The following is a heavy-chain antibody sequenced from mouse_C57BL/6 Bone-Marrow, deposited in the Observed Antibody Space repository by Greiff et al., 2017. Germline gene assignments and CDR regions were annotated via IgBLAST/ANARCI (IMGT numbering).Heavy chain of an antibody. J-gene: IGHJ3*01. CDR2: IYPRSGNT. CDR1: GYTFTSYG. V-gene: IGHV1-81*01. D-gene: IGHD2-14*01. Sequence: VKLMESGAELARPGASVKLSCKASGYTFTSYGISWVKQRTGQGLEWIGEIYPRSGNTYYNEKFKGKATLTADKSSSTAYMELRRLTSEDSAVYFCGRWIGPGTVAYWGQGTLVTVSA. CDR3: GRWIGPGTVAY.